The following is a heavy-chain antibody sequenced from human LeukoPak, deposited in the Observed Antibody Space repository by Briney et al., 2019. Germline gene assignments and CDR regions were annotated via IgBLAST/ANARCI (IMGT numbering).Heavy chain of an antibody. V-gene: IGHV1-8*03. CDR3: ARLMGIRSYYYYMDV. J-gene: IGHJ6*03. Sequence: ASVKVSCKASGYTFTSYDINWVRQATGQGLEWMGWMNPNSGNTGYAQKFQGRVTITRNTSISTAYMELSSLRSEDTAVYYCARLMGIRSYYYYMDVWGKGTTVTVSS. D-gene: IGHD2-8*01. CDR2: MNPNSGNT. CDR1: GYTFTSYD.